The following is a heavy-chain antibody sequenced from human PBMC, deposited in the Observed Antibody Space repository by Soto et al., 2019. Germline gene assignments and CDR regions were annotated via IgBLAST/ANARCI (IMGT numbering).Heavy chain of an antibody. CDR2: ISWNSGAI. Sequence: EVQLVESRGGLVQPGRSLRLSCAVSGFTFEDYAMIWVRQVPGKGLECVSSISWNSGAIDYAASVKGRFTISRDNAKKSLYLEMNSLRVEDTALYYCAKGARSGWPWYFDLWGRGTLVTVSS. CDR3: AKGARSGWPWYFDL. CDR1: GFTFEDYA. D-gene: IGHD6-19*01. V-gene: IGHV3-9*01. J-gene: IGHJ2*01.